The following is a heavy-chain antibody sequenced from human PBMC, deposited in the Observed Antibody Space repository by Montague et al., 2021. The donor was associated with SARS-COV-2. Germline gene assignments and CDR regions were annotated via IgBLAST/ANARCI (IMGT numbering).Heavy chain of an antibody. J-gene: IGHJ4*02. V-gene: IGHV6-1*01. CDR2: PYYKSKRYS. CDR1: GDSVASHRLT. Sequence: CAISGDSVASHRLTSGWNTHAPSTGLQRVGRPYYKSKRYSDYAPSVRGRLTVNPDASKNEFSLELNYVTPEDTAVYYCVRYSGWFYFDFWGQGTLVTVSS. D-gene: IGHD6-19*01. CDR3: VRYSGWFYFDF.